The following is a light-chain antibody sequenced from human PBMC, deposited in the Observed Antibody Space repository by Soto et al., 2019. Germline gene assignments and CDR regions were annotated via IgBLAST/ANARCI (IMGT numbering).Light chain of an antibody. V-gene: IGKV1-9*01. J-gene: IGKJ1*01. CDR1: QGISSY. CDR2: AAS. CDR3: QQYNSYWT. Sequence: DIQLTHSPSFLSASVGDRVTITCRASQGISSYLAWYQQKPGKAPKLLIYAASTLQSGVPSRFSGSGSGTEFTLTISSLQPDDFATYYCQQYNSYWTFGQGTKVDNK.